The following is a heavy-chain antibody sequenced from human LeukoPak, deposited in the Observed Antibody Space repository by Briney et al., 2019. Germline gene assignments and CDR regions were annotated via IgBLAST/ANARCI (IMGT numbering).Heavy chain of an antibody. CDR2: INHSGST. CDR1: GGSFSGYY. CDR3: ASPDFYDFWSGYYINY. D-gene: IGHD3-3*01. J-gene: IGHJ4*02. V-gene: IGHV4-34*01. Sequence: SETLSLTCAVYGGSFSGYYWSWIRQPPGKGLEGIGEINHSGSTNYNPSLKSRVTISVDTSKNQFSLKLSSVTAADTAVYYCASPDFYDFWSGYYINYWGQGTLVTVSS.